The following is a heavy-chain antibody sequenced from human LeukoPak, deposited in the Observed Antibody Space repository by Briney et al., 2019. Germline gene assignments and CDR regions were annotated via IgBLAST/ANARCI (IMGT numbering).Heavy chain of an antibody. V-gene: IGHV3-21*01. CDR1: GFTFSSYG. CDR3: AKDVRSPLPPGIDY. CDR2: ITSTGSYI. D-gene: IGHD3-16*02. Sequence: GGSLRLSCAASGFTFSSYGMNWVRQAPGKGLEWVSSITSTGSYIYYADSVKGRFTISRDNAKNSLFLQLNSLRAEDTAVYYCAKDVRSPLPPGIDYWGQGTLVTVSS. J-gene: IGHJ4*02.